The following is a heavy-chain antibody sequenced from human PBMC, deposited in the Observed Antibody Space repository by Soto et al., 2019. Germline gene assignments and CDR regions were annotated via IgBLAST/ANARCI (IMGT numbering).Heavy chain of an antibody. V-gene: IGHV1-18*04. J-gene: IGHJ4*02. CDR1: GYTFTNYG. D-gene: IGHD6-13*01. CDR3: ARVQSCGYDY. CDR2: MSPNNGNT. Sequence: QVQLVQSGVELKKPGASVRVSCKASGYTFTNYGLSWVRQSPGQGLEGGGWMSPNNGNTHYAPKLQGRVTMTRDTHTNPDYLDMRSLRSDDTGVYYCARVQSCGYDYWGQGTLVTVSS.